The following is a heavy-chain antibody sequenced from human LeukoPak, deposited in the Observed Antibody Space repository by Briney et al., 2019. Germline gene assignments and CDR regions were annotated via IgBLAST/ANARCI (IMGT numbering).Heavy chain of an antibody. Sequence: GGSLRLSCAASGFTFSDYYMSWIRQAPGKGLEWGSYISSSSSYTKYADSVKGRFTISRDNPKNSLYLKMNSLRAEETAVYYCAREDTAMVVFDYWGQGTLVTVSS. V-gene: IGHV3-11*05. CDR3: AREDTAMVVFDY. CDR2: ISSSSSYT. D-gene: IGHD5-18*01. J-gene: IGHJ4*02. CDR1: GFTFSDYY.